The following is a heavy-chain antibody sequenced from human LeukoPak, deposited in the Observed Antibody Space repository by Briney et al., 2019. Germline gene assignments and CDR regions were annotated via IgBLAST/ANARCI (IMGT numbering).Heavy chain of an antibody. CDR1: GFSLSTSGVG. J-gene: IGHJ4*02. V-gene: IGHV2-5*02. Sequence: SGPTLVKPTQTLTLTCTFSGFSLSTSGVGVGWIRQPPGKALEWLALIYWDDDKRYSPSLKSRLTITKDTSKNQVVLTMTNMDPVDTATYYCAKIVVVVAVTPTSSGWTYYFDYWGQGTLVTVSS. CDR3: AKIVVVVAVTPTSSGWTYYFDY. CDR2: IYWDDDK. D-gene: IGHD2-15*01.